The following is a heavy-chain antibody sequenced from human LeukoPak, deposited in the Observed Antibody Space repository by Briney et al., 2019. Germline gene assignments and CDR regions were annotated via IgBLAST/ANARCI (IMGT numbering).Heavy chain of an antibody. J-gene: IGHJ4*02. CDR1: GYTFTSYY. CDR3: ARWGREVRGYILPQTFDY. D-gene: IGHD3-10*01. V-gene: IGHV1-46*01. Sequence: ASVKVSCKASGYTFTSYYMHWVRQAPGQGLEWMGVINPSDGTTSYAQKFQGRVTMTRDTSTSTVYMELSSLRSEDTAVYYCARWGREVRGYILPQTFDYWGQGTLVTVSS. CDR2: INPSDGTT.